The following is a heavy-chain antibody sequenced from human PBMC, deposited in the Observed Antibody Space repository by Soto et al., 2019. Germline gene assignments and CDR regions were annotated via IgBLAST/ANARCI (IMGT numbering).Heavy chain of an antibody. J-gene: IGHJ4*02. Sequence: SETLSLTCTVSGGSISSYYWSWIRQPPGKGLEGRGYNYYSRSTNYNPSLKSRVTISVDTSKNQFSLKLSSVTAADTAVYYCATGGITGTTQDYWGQGTLVTVSS. CDR3: ATGGITGTTQDY. V-gene: IGHV4-59*01. CDR2: NYYSRST. D-gene: IGHD1-7*01. CDR1: GGSISSYY.